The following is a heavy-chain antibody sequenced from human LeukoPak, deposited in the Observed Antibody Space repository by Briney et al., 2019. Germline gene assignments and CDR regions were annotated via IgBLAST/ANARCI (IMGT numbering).Heavy chain of an antibody. J-gene: IGHJ5*02. V-gene: IGHV1-2*06. CDR2: INPNSGDT. D-gene: IGHD5-18*01. Sequence: ASVKVSCKASGYTFTDYYLHWVRQAPGQGLEWMGRINPNSGDTNYAQKFQGRVTMTRDTSISTAYMELSRLRSDDTAVYYCARNHVDTGWFDPWGQGTLVTVSS. CDR3: ARNHVDTGWFDP. CDR1: GYTFTDYY.